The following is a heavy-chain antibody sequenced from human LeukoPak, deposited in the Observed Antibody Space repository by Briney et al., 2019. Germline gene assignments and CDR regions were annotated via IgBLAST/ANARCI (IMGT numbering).Heavy chain of an antibody. J-gene: IGHJ4*02. CDR2: IYYSGST. D-gene: IGHD3-10*01. CDR1: GGSISSYY. CDR3: ARGGITMVRGVLDY. Sequence: PSETLSLTCTVSGGSISSYYWSWIRQPPGKGPEWIGYIYYSGSTNYNPSLKSRVTISVDTSKNQFSLKLSSVTAADTAVYYCARGGITMVRGVLDYWGQGTLVTVSS. V-gene: IGHV4-59*01.